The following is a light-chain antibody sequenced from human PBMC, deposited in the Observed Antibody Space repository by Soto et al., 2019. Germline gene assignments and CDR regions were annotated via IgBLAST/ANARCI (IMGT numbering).Light chain of an antibody. CDR1: QSVETF. Sequence: EIVLTQSPATLSLSPRERATLACSATQSVETFLVRSQQRPAHAPPLLXYDASHRAAGIPARISGSGFGTEFTLTISSLEHEDASVYYCQQRSNWPPITFGQGTRLEIK. CDR3: QQRSNWPPIT. V-gene: IGKV3-11*01. J-gene: IGKJ5*01. CDR2: DAS.